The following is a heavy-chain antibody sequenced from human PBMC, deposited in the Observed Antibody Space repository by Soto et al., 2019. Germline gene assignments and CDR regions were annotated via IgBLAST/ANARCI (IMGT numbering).Heavy chain of an antibody. CDR3: VKDLALMGDY. CDR1: GFKFSDYG. Sequence: QVHLVESGGGVVQPGTSLRLSCRASGFKFSDYGMDWVRQAPGKGLEWVSRVLYDGSKKYYADSVKGRFTISRDNPRNTLYLQMESLRAEDTGVYYCVKDLALMGDYWGQGTPGTVAS. CDR2: VLYDGSKK. D-gene: IGHD3-16*01. V-gene: IGHV3-30*18. J-gene: IGHJ4*02.